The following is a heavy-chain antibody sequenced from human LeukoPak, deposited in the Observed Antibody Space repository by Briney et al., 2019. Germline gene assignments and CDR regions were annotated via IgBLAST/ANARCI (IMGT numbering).Heavy chain of an antibody. D-gene: IGHD1-26*01. J-gene: IGHJ4*02. V-gene: IGHV3-74*01. CDR3: ASASGSYLKTDY. CDR1: GFTFSPYW. CDR2: INSDGSST. Sequence: PGGSLRLSCAASGFTFSPYWMHWVRQAPGKGLVWVSHINSDGSSTNYADSVKGRFTISRDNAKNTLYLQMNSLRAEDTAVYYCASASGSYLKTDYWGQGTLVTVSS.